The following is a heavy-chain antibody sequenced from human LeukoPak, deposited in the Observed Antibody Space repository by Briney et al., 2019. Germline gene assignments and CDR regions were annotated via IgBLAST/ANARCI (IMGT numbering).Heavy chain of an antibody. D-gene: IGHD6-6*01. CDR3: AKAIHSSSSGVVDY. CDR2: IRYDGSNK. Sequence: GGSLRLSCAASGFTFSNYAMHWVRQAPGKGLDWVTFIRYDGSNKYYAESVKGRFTVSRDKSKNTLYLQMSSLRAEDTAVYYCAKAIHSSSSGVVDYWGQGTLVTVSS. V-gene: IGHV3-30*02. CDR1: GFTFSNYA. J-gene: IGHJ4*02.